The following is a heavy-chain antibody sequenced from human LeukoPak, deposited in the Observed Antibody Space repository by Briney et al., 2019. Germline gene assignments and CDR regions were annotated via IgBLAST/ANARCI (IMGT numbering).Heavy chain of an antibody. D-gene: IGHD4-17*01. J-gene: IGHJ4*01. CDR1: GYSISSGYH. Sequence: PSETLSLTCTVSGYSISSGYHWGWIRQPPGTGLEGIGSIYHSGITNYNPSLKSRVTISVDTSKNQFSLKLSSMTAAATAVYYCARLYGDFTQFDYWGHGTLVTVSS. V-gene: IGHV4-38-2*02. CDR3: ARLYGDFTQFDY. CDR2: IYHSGIT.